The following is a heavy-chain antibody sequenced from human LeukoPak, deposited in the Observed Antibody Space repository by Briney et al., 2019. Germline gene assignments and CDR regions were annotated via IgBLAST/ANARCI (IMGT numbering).Heavy chain of an antibody. D-gene: IGHD1-1*01. CDR1: GGTFSSYT. CDR2: IIPILSIA. Sequence: GASVKVSCKASGGTFSSYTISWVRQAPGQGLEWMGRIIPILSIANYAQKFQGRVTITADKSTSTAYMELSSLRSEDTAVYYCARGGLTTSSRPDYWGQGTLVTVSS. V-gene: IGHV1-69*02. CDR3: ARGGLTTSSRPDY. J-gene: IGHJ4*02.